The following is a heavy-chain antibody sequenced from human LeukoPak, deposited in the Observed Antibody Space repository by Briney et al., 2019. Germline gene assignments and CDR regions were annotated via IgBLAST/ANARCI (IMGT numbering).Heavy chain of an antibody. J-gene: IGHJ4*02. V-gene: IGHV3-23*01. CDR3: AKADGLAVGGTGGAFDY. Sequence: GGSLRLSCAGSGFTFSNYAMTWVRQAPGKGLEWVSSVSGSGRNTFYPDSVEGRFTISRDNSKNTVYLQMNSLRAEDTAVYYCAKADGLAVGGTGGAFDYWGQGTLVTVSS. CDR1: GFTFSNYA. CDR2: VSGSGRNT. D-gene: IGHD6-19*01.